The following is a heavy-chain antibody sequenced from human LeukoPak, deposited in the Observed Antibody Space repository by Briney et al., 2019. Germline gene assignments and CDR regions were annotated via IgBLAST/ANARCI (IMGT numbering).Heavy chain of an antibody. CDR1: GDSISIGSYY. Sequence: PSQTLSLTCTVSGDSISIGSYYWSWIRQPAGKGLEWIGHMNTTGYTNYNPSLKSRVTISVDTSNNQFSLKLSSVTAADTAVYYCARDWDYWGQGTLVTVS. J-gene: IGHJ4*02. CDR2: MNTTGYT. CDR3: ARDWDY. V-gene: IGHV4-61*09.